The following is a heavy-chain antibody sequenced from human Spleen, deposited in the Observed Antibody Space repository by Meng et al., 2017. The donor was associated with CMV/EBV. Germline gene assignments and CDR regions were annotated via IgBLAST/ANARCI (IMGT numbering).Heavy chain of an antibody. CDR3: AKDQNVLRFLEWLVGLDS. D-gene: IGHD3-3*01. CDR1: GFTFSGNW. Sequence: GESLKISCAASGFTFSGNWMTWVRQAPGKGLEWVSLISADAGTTYYANSLKGRFTISRDNSKHTLYLQMNSLRAEDTAIYYCAKDQNVLRFLEWLVGLDSWGPGTLVTVSS. V-gene: IGHV3-23*01. J-gene: IGHJ4*02. CDR2: ISADAGTT.